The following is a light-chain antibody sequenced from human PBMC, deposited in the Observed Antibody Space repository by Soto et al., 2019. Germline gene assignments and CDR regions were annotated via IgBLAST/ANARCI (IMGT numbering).Light chain of an antibody. CDR2: SNH. V-gene: IGLV1-44*01. CDR3: SAWDDSLVVV. J-gene: IGLJ2*01. Sequence: QSVLTQPPSASGTPGQTVTISCSGSSSNIGSNSVNWFQHLPGAVPKLLIFSNHQRPSGVPDRFSGSKSGNSASLAISGLQTEDEADYYCSAWDDSLVVVFGGGTKLTVL. CDR1: SSNIGSNS.